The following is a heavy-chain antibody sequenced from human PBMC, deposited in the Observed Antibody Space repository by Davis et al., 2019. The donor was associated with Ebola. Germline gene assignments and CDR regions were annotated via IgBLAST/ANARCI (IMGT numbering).Heavy chain of an antibody. Sequence: SETLSLTCPVSGASIRSHYWSWIRQPPGKGLEWIGYIYYTGTTNFTPFLNSRVTLSVHTSENKFSLKLSSVTAADTAVYYCARQESQLHRYYFNSWGQGTLVTVSS. J-gene: IGHJ4*02. CDR1: GASIRSHY. D-gene: IGHD4-23*01. CDR2: IYYTGTT. V-gene: IGHV4-59*08. CDR3: ARQESQLHRYYFNS.